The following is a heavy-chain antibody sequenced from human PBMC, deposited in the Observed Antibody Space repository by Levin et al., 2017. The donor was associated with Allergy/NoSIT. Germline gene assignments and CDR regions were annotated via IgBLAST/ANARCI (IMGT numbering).Heavy chain of an antibody. Sequence: LSLTCAASGFTFSSYAMSWVRQAPGKGLEWVSAISGSGGSTYYADSVKGRFTISRDNSKNTLYLQMNSLRAEDTAVYYCAKDLDIVVVSWFDPWGQGTLVTVSS. D-gene: IGHD2-2*01. CDR2: ISGSGGST. V-gene: IGHV3-23*01. J-gene: IGHJ5*02. CDR1: GFTFSSYA. CDR3: AKDLDIVVVSWFDP.